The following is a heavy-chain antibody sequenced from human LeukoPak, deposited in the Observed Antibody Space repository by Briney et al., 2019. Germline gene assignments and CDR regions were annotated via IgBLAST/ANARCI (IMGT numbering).Heavy chain of an antibody. J-gene: IGHJ4*02. CDR1: GYSFTSYR. CDR2: IYPGDSDT. CDR3: ARRGGPRGYSYVGVEY. V-gene: IGHV5-51*01. Sequence: RGESLKISCKGSGYSFTSYRIGWVRQMPGKGLEWMGIIYPGDSDTRYSPSFQGQVTISADKSISTAYLQWSSLKASDTAMYYCARRGGPRGYSYVGVEYWGQGTLVTVSS. D-gene: IGHD5-18*01.